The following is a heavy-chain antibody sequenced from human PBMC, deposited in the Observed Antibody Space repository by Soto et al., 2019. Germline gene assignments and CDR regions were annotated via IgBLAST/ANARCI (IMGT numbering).Heavy chain of an antibody. V-gene: IGHV1-69*01. D-gene: IGHD2-2*01. Sequence: QVQLVQSGAEVKKPGSSVKVSCKASGGTFSSYAISWVRQAPGQGLEWMGGIIPILGTANYAQKFQGRVTITADEPTSTAYMELSSLRSEDTAVYYCARDGADIVVVPAAMNAFDIWGQGTMVTVSS. CDR3: ARDGADIVVVPAAMNAFDI. CDR1: GGTFSSYA. J-gene: IGHJ3*02. CDR2: IIPILGTA.